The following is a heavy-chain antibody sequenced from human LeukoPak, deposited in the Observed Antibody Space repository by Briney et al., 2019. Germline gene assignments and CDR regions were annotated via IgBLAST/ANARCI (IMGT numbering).Heavy chain of an antibody. J-gene: IGHJ4*02. Sequence: GGSLRLSCAASGFTFSSYAMSWVRQAPGKGLEWVSTISGNGGYTYYADSVKGRFTISRDNSKNTLYLQMNSLRAEDTAVYYCAKGGYYSAIDYWGQGTLVTVSS. CDR3: AKGGYYSAIDY. CDR1: GFTFSSYA. D-gene: IGHD1-26*01. V-gene: IGHV3-23*01. CDR2: ISGNGGYT.